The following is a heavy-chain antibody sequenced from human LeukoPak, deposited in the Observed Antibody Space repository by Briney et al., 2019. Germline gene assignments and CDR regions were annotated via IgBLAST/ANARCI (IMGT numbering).Heavy chain of an antibody. Sequence: SETLSLTCTVSGGSISSSSYYWGWIRQPPGKGLEWIGNIYYSGSTYYNPSLKSRVTISVDTSKNQFSLKLSSVTAADTAVYYCAREGDYGEDFDYWGQGTLVTVSS. J-gene: IGHJ4*02. CDR1: GGSISSSSYY. CDR3: AREGDYGEDFDY. CDR2: IYYSGST. V-gene: IGHV4-39*07. D-gene: IGHD4-17*01.